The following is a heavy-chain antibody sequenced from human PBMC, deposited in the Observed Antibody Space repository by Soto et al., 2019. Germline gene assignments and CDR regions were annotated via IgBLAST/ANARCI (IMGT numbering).Heavy chain of an antibody. CDR3: VRDFDV. CDR1: GFMFSAYW. V-gene: IGHV3-7*01. Sequence: EVQLVESGGGLVQPGGSLRLSCTASGFMFSAYWMSWVRQAPGKGLEWVANIKQDGSEKYYVDSLKGRCTISRVNAANSLSVQMDSLSPEDTAVYYCVRDFDVWGRGTLVTVSS. CDR2: IKQDGSEK. J-gene: IGHJ2*01.